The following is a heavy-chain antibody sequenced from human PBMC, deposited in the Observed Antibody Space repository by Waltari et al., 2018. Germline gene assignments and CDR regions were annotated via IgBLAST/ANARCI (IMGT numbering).Heavy chain of an antibody. J-gene: IGHJ4*02. V-gene: IGHV1-69*05. Sequence: QVQLVQSGAEVKKPGSSVKVSCKASGGTFSSYAISWVRQAPGQGLEWMGGIIPILGTANYAQKFQGRVTITTDESTSTAYMELSSLRSEDTAVYYCARVLHGEGDPYYFDYWGQGTLVTVSS. D-gene: IGHD2-21*02. CDR2: IIPILGTA. CDR3: ARVLHGEGDPYYFDY. CDR1: GGTFSSYA.